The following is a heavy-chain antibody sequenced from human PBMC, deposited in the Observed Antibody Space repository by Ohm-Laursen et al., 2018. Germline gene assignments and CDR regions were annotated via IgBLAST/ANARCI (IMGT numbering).Heavy chain of an antibody. V-gene: IGHV3-23*01. Sequence: SLRLSCAASGFTFSNAWMSWVRQAPGKGLEWVSGISGSGTNTFYADSVKGRFTISRDNSKNTLYLQMNTLRAEDTAVYYCARDRASSSWYYDLWGQGTLVTVSS. CDR3: ARDRASSSWYYDL. J-gene: IGHJ4*02. CDR1: GFTFSNAW. D-gene: IGHD6-13*01. CDR2: ISGSGTNT.